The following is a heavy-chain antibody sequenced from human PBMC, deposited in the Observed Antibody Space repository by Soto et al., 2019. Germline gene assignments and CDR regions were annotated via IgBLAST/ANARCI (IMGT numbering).Heavy chain of an antibody. CDR1: GFNFKKFA. Sequence: EVQLLESGGGVVQPGGSLRLSCEASGFNFKKFAMGWVRQAPGEGLEWVSGISCCGGSTFYADSVKGRFSLARDDSKNTLYLQLNSLRVEDTAHYYCAKADGEQWLIPHLDNWGQGTQVTVS. J-gene: IGHJ1*01. CDR3: AKADGEQWLIPHLDN. CDR2: ISCCGGST. V-gene: IGHV3-23*01. D-gene: IGHD6-19*01.